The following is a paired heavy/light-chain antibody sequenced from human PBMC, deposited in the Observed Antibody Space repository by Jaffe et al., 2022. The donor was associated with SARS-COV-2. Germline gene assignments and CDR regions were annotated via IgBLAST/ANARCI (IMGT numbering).Heavy chain of an antibody. CDR1: GLSFRNYA. J-gene: IGHJ5*02. D-gene: IGHD1-26*01. Sequence: QVQLVESGGGVVQPGRSLSLSCTVSGLSFRNYAMHWVRQAPGKGLEWVAVISYDGSNKYFADSVKGRFAISRDNSKNTVYLQMNSLRVEDTAVYYCARDSHGVGRHNWFDPWGQGTLVTVSS. V-gene: IGHV3-30*09. CDR3: ARDSHGVGRHNWFDP. CDR2: ISYDGSNK.
Light chain of an antibody. CDR3: QQYNDWPRT. J-gene: IGKJ1*01. V-gene: IGKV3-15*01. CDR2: GAS. Sequence: EIVMTQSPATLSVSPGERATLSCRASQSISSNLAWYQQKPGQAPRLLIFGASTRASGIPARFSGSGSGTEFTLTISSLQSEDFAVYYCQQYNDWPRTFGQGTKVEIK. CDR1: QSISSN.